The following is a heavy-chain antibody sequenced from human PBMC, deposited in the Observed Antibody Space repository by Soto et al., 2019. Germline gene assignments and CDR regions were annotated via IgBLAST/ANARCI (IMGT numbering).Heavy chain of an antibody. J-gene: IGHJ4*02. CDR1: GVTFISYA. CDR3: ARDMSERYTKDH. CDR2: ISYDANSK. Sequence: RLSCAASGVTFISYAIHWVRQAPGQGLEWVAYISYDANSKRYSDSVKGRFTISRDNSANTVYLQMDSLRVEDTAVYYCARDMSERYTKDHWGQGTMVTVSS. D-gene: IGHD1-1*01. V-gene: IGHV3-30-3*01.